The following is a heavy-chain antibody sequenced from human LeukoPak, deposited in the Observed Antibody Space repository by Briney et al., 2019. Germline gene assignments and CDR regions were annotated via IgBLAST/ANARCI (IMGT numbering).Heavy chain of an antibody. CDR1: GFTFSSYA. CDR2: ISSNGGST. Sequence: GGSLRLSCAASGFTFSSYAMHWVRQAPGKGLEYVSAISSNGGSTYYANSVKGRFTISRDNSKNTLYLQMGSLRAEDMAVYYCGRGGYDILTGYKNWGQGTLVTVSS. J-gene: IGHJ4*02. CDR3: GRGGYDILTGYKN. D-gene: IGHD3-9*01. V-gene: IGHV3-64*01.